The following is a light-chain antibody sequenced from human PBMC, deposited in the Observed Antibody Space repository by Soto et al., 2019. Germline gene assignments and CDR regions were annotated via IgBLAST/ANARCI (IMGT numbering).Light chain of an antibody. J-gene: IGLJ1*01. CDR2: DVN. Sequence: QSALTQPASVSGSPGQSITISCTGTSSDVGGYTYVSWYQQHTGKAPKVLIYDVNNRASGVSNRFSASKSGNTASLTISGLQAEDEADYYCSSYTTTSTAYVFGSGTKLT. CDR3: SSYTTTSTAYV. CDR1: SSDVGGYTY. V-gene: IGLV2-14*01.